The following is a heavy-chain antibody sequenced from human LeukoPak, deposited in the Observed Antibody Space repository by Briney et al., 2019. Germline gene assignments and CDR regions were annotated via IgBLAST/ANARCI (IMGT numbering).Heavy chain of an antibody. CDR2: ISAYNGKT. D-gene: IGHD4-17*01. V-gene: IGHV1-18*01. CDR3: ARVFHGDYTSDL. Sequence: EASVKVSCKASGYTFTNYGISWVRQAPAHGLEWMGWISAYNGKTNYAQKLQGRVTMSTDASTSTAYMELRSLSSDDTAVYYCARVFHGDYTSDLWGRGTLVTVSS. J-gene: IGHJ2*01. CDR1: GYTFTNYG.